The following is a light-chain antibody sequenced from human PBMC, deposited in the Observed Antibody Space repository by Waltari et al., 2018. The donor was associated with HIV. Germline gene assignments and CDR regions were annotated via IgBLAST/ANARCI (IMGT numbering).Light chain of an antibody. CDR2: QDN. V-gene: IGLV3-1*01. CDR1: KLGDKY. CDR3: QAWDNTVAV. Sequence: SYELTQPPSVSVSPGQTASITCSGDKLGDKYTCWYQQKPGQSPVLVIYQDNKRPSGMSARFAGSNAGNTATLTSSGIQPADEGKYFCQAWDNTVAVFGGGT. J-gene: IGLJ2*01.